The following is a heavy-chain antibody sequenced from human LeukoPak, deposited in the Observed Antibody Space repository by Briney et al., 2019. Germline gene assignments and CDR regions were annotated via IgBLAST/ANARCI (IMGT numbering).Heavy chain of an antibody. D-gene: IGHD3-9*01. CDR3: ASGYYDILTGYYGYYYMDV. Sequence: SVKVSCKASGGTFSSYAISWVRQAPGQGLEWMGGIIPIFGTANYAQKFQGRVTITADESTSTAYMELSRLRSDDTAVYYCASGYYDILTGYYGYYYMDVWGKGTTVTVSS. CDR1: GGTFSSYA. J-gene: IGHJ6*03. V-gene: IGHV1-69*13. CDR2: IIPIFGTA.